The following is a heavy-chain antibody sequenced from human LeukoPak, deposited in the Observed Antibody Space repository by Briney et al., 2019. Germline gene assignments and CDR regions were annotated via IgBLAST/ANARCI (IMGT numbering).Heavy chain of an antibody. Sequence: GGSLRLSCAVSGFTFSNYWMHWVRQAPGKGLEWVSHISWDGGSTYYADSVKGRFTISRDNSKNSLYLQMNSLRTEDAALYYCAKEGDSGWYNAYYYYMDVWGKGTAVTVSS. V-gene: IGHV3-43*01. CDR3: AKEGDSGWYNAYYYYMDV. D-gene: IGHD6-19*01. CDR2: ISWDGGST. J-gene: IGHJ6*03. CDR1: GFTFSNYW.